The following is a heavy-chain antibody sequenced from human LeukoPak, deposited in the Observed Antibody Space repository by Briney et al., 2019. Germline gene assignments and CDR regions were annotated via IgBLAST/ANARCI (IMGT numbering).Heavy chain of an antibody. CDR2: IYYSGST. J-gene: IGHJ3*02. CDR3: ARHGGESIVVMILHAFDI. Sequence: SETLFLTCTVSGGSISSYSWSWIRQPPGKGLEWIGSIYYSGSTNYNPSLKSRVTMSVDTSKNQFSLKLSSVTAADTAVYYCARHGGESIVVMILHAFDIWGQGTMVTVSS. V-gene: IGHV4-59*08. CDR1: GGSISSYS. D-gene: IGHD5-12*01.